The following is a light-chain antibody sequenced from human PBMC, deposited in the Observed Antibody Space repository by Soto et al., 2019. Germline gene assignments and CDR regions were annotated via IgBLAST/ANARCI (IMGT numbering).Light chain of an antibody. V-gene: IGLV1-40*01. CDR2: VNS. Sequence: QSELKQRPSASPTPEKWVTISFTGSRTNIRAGSDVKWSQQLPRRAPKLLIYVNSNRPSGVPDRFSGSKSGTSASLAITGLQAVYEADYYCQDCYSILRGGSFGTGTKVNGL. J-gene: IGLJ1*01. CDR3: QDCYSILRGGS. CDR1: RTNIRAGSD.